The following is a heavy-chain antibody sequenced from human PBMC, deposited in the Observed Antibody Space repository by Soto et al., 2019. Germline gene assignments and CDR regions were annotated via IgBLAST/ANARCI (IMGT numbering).Heavy chain of an antibody. D-gene: IGHD1-1*01. Sequence: QVQLVESGGGVVQPGRSLRVSCAASGFTFNSYAIHWVRQAPGKGLEWVAIIWYDGSTKYYADSVRGRFTISRDNSKNTLFLQMNSLRAEDTAMYYCARDRGTTGATGGAFDIWGQGTMVTVSS. J-gene: IGHJ3*02. CDR3: ARDRGTTGATGGAFDI. CDR1: GFTFNSYA. CDR2: IWYDGSTK. V-gene: IGHV3-33*01.